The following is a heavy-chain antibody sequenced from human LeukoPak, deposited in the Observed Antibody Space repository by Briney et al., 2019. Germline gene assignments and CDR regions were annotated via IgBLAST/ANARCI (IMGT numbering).Heavy chain of an antibody. Sequence: PGGSLRLSCAASGFTVSSNYMSWVRQAPGKGLEWVSVIYSGGSTYYADSVKGRFTISRDNSKNTLYLQMNSLRAEDTAVYYCARDHKGSGWDLTYYYYGMDVWGQGTTVTVSS. D-gene: IGHD6-19*01. CDR1: GFTVSSNY. J-gene: IGHJ6*02. CDR2: IYSGGST. V-gene: IGHV3-53*01. CDR3: ARDHKGSGWDLTYYYYGMDV.